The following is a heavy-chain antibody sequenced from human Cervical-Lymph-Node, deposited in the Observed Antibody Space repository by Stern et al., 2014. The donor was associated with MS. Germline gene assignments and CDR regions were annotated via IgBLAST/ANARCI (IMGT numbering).Heavy chain of an antibody. D-gene: IGHD6-6*01. CDR1: GFTFSNAW. Sequence: EVQLEESGGGLVKPGGSLRLSCAASGFTFSNAWMSWVRQAPGKGLGWVGRIKSKTDGGTTDYAAPVKGRFTISRDDSKNTLYLQMNSLKTEDTAVYYCTTDVRIAARNFQHWGQGTLVTVS. CDR3: TTDVRIAARNFQH. J-gene: IGHJ1*01. CDR2: IKSKTDGGTT. V-gene: IGHV3-15*01.